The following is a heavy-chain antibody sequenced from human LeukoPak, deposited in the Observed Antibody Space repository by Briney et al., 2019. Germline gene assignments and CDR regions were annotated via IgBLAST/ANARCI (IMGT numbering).Heavy chain of an antibody. J-gene: IGHJ3*02. CDR2: IYYSGST. D-gene: IGHD2-8*01. CDR3: ARTYCTNGVCYPNDAFDI. Sequence: PSETLSLTCTVSGGSISSYYWSWIRQPPGKGLEWIGYIYYSGSTNYNPSLKSRVTISVDTSKNQFSLKLSSVTAADTAVYYCARTYCTNGVCYPNDAFDIWGQGTMVTVSS. CDR1: GGSISSYY. V-gene: IGHV4-59*01.